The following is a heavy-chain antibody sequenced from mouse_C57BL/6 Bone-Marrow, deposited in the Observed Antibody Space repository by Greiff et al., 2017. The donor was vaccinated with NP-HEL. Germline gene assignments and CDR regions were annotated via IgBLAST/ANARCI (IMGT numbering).Heavy chain of an antibody. Sequence: QVQLQQPGAELVKPGASVKLSCKASGYTFTSYWMHWVKQRPGQGLEWIGMIHPNSGSTNYNEKFKSKATLTVGKSSSTAYMQLSSLTSEDSAVYYCASGGSNPFAYWGQGTLVTVSA. D-gene: IGHD2-5*01. V-gene: IGHV1-64*01. J-gene: IGHJ3*01. CDR1: GYTFTSYW. CDR2: IHPNSGST. CDR3: ASGGSNPFAY.